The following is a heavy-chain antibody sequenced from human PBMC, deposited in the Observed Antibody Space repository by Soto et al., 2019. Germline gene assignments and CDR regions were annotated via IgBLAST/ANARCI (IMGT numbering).Heavy chain of an antibody. V-gene: IGHV3-53*05. J-gene: IGHJ4*02. CDR1: GFTVSRDY. Sequence: GGSLRLSCAASGFTVSRDYMSWVRQAPGKGLEWVSVIYTGGSNKYYADSVKGRFTISRDNSKNTLYLQMNSLRAEDTAVYYCARDLCMSSVPCNTEIDYWGQGTRVTVSS. CDR3: ARDLCMSSVPCNTEIDY. CDR2: IYTGGSNK. D-gene: IGHD2-8*01.